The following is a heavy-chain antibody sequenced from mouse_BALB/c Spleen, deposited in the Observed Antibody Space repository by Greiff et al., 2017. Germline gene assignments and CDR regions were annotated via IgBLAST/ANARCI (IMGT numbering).Heavy chain of an antibody. V-gene: IGHV5-17*02. D-gene: IGHD2-10*02. CDR3: ARWRYGNYVGFDY. CDR1: GFTFSSFG. J-gene: IGHJ2*01. Sequence: EVKLMESGGGLVQPGGSRKLSCAASGFTFSSFGMHWVRQAPEKGLEWVAYISSGSSTIYYADTVKGRFTISRDNPKNTLFLQMTSLRSEDTAMYYCARWRYGNYVGFDYWGQGTTLTVSS. CDR2: ISSGSSTI.